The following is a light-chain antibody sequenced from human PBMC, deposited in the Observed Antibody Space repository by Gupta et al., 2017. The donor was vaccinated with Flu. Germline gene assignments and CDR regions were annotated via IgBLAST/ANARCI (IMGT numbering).Light chain of an antibody. CDR2: GAS. J-gene: IGKJ4*01. V-gene: IGKV3-15*01. CDR3: QQYNTWPVP. CDR1: QSFSNN. Sequence: PTTLSVYPGERATLSCRASQSFSNNLAWYQQKPSQAPRLLIYGASIRATGIPVKFSGSGSGTEFFLTIDNLQSEDSAVYYCQQYNTWPVPFGGGTKVEIK.